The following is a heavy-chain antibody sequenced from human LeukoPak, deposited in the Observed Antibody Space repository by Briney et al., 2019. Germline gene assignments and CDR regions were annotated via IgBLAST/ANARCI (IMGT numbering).Heavy chain of an antibody. V-gene: IGHV4-34*01. CDR1: DESLSAHY. J-gene: IGHJ6*03. CDR3: ARAGYYDSSGYYMDV. D-gene: IGHD3-22*01. CDR2: INHSGTT. Sequence: PSETLSLTCTVYDESLSAHYWGWIRQSPGKGLEWIGEINHSGTTNYNPSLKSRVTISVDTSKNQFSLKLSSVTAADTAVYYCARAGYYDSSGYYMDVWGKGTTVTVSS.